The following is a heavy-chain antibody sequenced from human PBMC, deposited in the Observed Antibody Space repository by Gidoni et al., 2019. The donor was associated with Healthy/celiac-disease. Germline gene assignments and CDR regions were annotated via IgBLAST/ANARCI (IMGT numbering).Heavy chain of an antibody. D-gene: IGHD6-13*01. CDR2: IYWDDDK. CDR3: AHRLMGFSSKIFDY. J-gene: IGHJ4*02. CDR1: GFSLRPSGVG. Sequence: QITLKESGPTLVKPTQTLTLTCTFSGFSLRPSGVGVGWIRQPPGKALEWLALIYWDDDKRYSPSLKSRLTITKDTSKNQVVLTMTNMDPVDTATYYCAHRLMGFSSKIFDYWGQGTLVTVSS. V-gene: IGHV2-5*02.